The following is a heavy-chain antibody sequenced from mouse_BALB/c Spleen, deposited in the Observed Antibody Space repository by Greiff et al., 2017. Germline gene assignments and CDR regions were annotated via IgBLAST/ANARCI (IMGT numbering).Heavy chain of an antibody. J-gene: IGHJ3*01. CDR1: GFSLTDYG. V-gene: IGHV2-6-5*01. CDR3: AKYMYESGPWFAD. Sequence: VKVVESGPGLVAPSQSLSITCTVSGFSLTDYGVSWIRQPPGKGLVWLGVIWGGGSTYYNSALKSRLSISKDNSKSQVFLQMNSLQTDDTAMYYCAKYMYESGPWFADWGEGTLVTVSA. CDR2: IWGGGST. D-gene: IGHD2-14*01.